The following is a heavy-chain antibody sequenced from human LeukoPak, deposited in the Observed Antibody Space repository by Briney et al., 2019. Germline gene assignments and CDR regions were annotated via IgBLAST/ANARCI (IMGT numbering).Heavy chain of an antibody. V-gene: IGHV3-21*01. CDR2: ISSSSSYI. Sequence: GGSLRLSCAASGFTFISYTMNWVRQAPGKGLEWVSSISSSSSYIYYADSVKGRFTISRDNAKNSLYLQMNSLRAEDTAVYYCARGGTYYDILTGYYPPLWYWGQGTLVTVSS. D-gene: IGHD3-9*01. CDR3: ARGGTYYDILTGYYPPLWY. J-gene: IGHJ4*02. CDR1: GFTFISYT.